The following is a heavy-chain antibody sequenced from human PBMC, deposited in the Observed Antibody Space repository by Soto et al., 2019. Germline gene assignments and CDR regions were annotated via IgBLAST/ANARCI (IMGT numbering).Heavy chain of an antibody. V-gene: IGHV3-53*01. CDR2: IYDNGTT. Sequence: GGSLRLSCAVSGLTVSNAYMAWVRQAPGRGLEWVSVIYDNGTTYYADSVKGRFTISRDTSTNTLSLQMDSLRAEHTAVYYCVRPLPSGRNYGLDGWGQGTTVAVSS. J-gene: IGHJ6*02. CDR1: GLTVSNAY. D-gene: IGHD3-10*01. CDR3: VRPLPSGRNYGLDG.